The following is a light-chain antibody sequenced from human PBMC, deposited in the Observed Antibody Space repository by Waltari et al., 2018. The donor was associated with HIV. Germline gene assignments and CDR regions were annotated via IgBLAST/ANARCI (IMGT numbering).Light chain of an antibody. CDR3: AAWNDKLSAYV. V-gene: IGLV1-47*01. J-gene: IGLJ1*01. Sequence: QSVLTQPPSASGTPGQRVTISCSGSSSNIGRNYVYWYQQLPGTAPKLLIYRNNPRPSGVPDRFSGSKSGTSASLAISGLRSEDEADYYCAAWNDKLSAYVFGTGTKVTV. CDR1: SSNIGRNY. CDR2: RNN.